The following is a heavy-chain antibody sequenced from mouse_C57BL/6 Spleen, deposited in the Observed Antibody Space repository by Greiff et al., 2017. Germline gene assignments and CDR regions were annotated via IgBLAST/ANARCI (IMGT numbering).Heavy chain of an antibody. CDR1: GFTFSSYA. J-gene: IGHJ4*01. Sequence: EVMLVESGEGLVKPGGSLKLSCAASGFTFSSYAMSWVSQTPEKRLEWVAYISSGGDYIYYADTVKGRFTISGDNARNPLYMQMSRLKSEDTAMYYCTRGGRGFLEAMDYWGQGTSVTVSS. CDR2: ISSGGDYI. CDR3: TRGGRGFLEAMDY. V-gene: IGHV5-9-1*02.